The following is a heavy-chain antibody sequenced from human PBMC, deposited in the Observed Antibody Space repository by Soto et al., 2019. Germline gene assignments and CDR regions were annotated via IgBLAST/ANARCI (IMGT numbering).Heavy chain of an antibody. CDR1: GFTVRSYG. V-gene: IGHV3-23*01. CDR2: IKFSGVNR. J-gene: IGHJ4*02. CDR3: AKVGSGSYSAHS. Sequence: GGSLRLSCAASGFTVRSYGMSWVRKAPGKGLEWVANIKFSGVNRHYADSVKGRFTISRDNSKNTLYLQMNSLRAEDTAIYYCAKVGSGSYSAHSWGQGTLVTVSS. D-gene: IGHD3-10*01.